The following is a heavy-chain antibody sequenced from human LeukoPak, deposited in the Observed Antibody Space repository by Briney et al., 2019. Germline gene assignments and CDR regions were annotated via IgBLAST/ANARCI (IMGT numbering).Heavy chain of an antibody. V-gene: IGHV4-61*02. CDR2: IYTSGST. D-gene: IGHD6-13*01. J-gene: IGHJ4*02. CDR1: GGSISSGSYY. Sequence: SETLSLTCTVSGGSISSGSYYWSWIRQPAGKGLEWIGRIYTSGSTNYNPSLKSRVTISVDTSKNQFSLKLSSVTAADTAVYYCARDPSSSWGYWGQGTLVTVSS. CDR3: ARDPSSSWGY.